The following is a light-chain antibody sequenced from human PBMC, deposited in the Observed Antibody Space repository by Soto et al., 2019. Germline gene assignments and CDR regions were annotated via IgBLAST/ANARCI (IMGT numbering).Light chain of an antibody. CDR3: HQYGSSGP. Sequence: EFGLSQSPGALSLSPGERATLSCRASQTVRNNYLAWYQQKPGQAPRLLIYGASNRATGIPDRFSGSGSGTDFTLTISRLEPEDFAVYYCHQYGSSGPFGQGTKAAIK. CDR1: QTVRNNY. J-gene: IGKJ1*01. V-gene: IGKV3-20*01. CDR2: GAS.